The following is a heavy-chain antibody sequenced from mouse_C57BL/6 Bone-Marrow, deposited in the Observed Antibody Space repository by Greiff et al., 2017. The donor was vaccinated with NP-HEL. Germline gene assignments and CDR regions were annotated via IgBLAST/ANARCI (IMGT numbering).Heavy chain of an antibody. CDR3: ARIYYGHYPFAY. V-gene: IGHV1-81*01. CDR1: GYTFTSYG. D-gene: IGHD2-1*01. J-gene: IGHJ3*01. CDR2: IYPRSGNT. Sequence: QVQLQQSGAELARPGASVKLSCKASGYTFTSYGISWVKQRTGQGLEWIGEIYPRSGNTYYNEKFKGKATLTADKSSSTAYMELRSLTSEDSAVYFCARIYYGHYPFAYWGQGTLVTVSA.